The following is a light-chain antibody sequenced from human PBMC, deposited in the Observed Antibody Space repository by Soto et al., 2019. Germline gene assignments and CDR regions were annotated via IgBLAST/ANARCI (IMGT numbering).Light chain of an antibody. Sequence: DIQLTQSPSFLSASVGDRVTITCRASQGISSYLAWYQQKPGKAPKLLIYAASTLQSGVPSRFSGSGSGTEFTLTISSLQPEDFAVYYCQQYGTSLFSFGPGTKVDIK. CDR3: QQYGTSLFS. J-gene: IGKJ3*01. V-gene: IGKV1-9*01. CDR1: QGISSY. CDR2: AAS.